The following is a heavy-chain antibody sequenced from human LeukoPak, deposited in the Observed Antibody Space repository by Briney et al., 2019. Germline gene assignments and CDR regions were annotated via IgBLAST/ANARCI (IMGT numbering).Heavy chain of an antibody. CDR3: ARHRTIGWLDDAFDI. CDR2: IYPGDSDT. Sequence: GESLKIPCKGSGYTFTTYWIGWVRQMPGKGLEWMGIIYPGDSDTRYSPSFQGQVTISADKSISTAYLQWSSLKASDIAMYYCARHRTIGWLDDAFDIWGQGTMVTVSS. D-gene: IGHD6-19*01. J-gene: IGHJ3*02. V-gene: IGHV5-51*01. CDR1: GYTFTTYW.